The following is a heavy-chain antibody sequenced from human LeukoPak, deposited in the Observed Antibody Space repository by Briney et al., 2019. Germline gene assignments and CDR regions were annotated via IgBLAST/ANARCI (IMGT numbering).Heavy chain of an antibody. Sequence: SETLSLTCAVYGGSFSGYYWSWIRQPPGKGLEWIGEINHSGSTNYNPSLKSRVTISVDTSKNQFSLKLSSVTAADTAVYHCARVTTVTNKIDYWGQGTLVTVSS. J-gene: IGHJ4*02. CDR2: INHSGST. CDR1: GGSFSGYY. V-gene: IGHV4-34*01. D-gene: IGHD4-11*01. CDR3: ARVTTVTNKIDY.